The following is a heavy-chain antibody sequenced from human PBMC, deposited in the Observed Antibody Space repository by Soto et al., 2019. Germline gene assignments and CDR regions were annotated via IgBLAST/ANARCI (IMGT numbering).Heavy chain of an antibody. V-gene: IGHV4-59*01. D-gene: IGHD6-19*01. CDR1: GGSISSYY. CDR2: IYYSGST. J-gene: IGHJ4*02. Sequence: QVQLQESGPGLVKPSETLSLTCTVSGGSISSYYWSWIRQPPGKGLEWIGYIYYSGSTNYNPSLKSRVTISVNTSKNQFSLKLTSVTAADTAVYYCARVCSGWWYFDYWGQGTLVTVSS. CDR3: ARVCSGWWYFDY.